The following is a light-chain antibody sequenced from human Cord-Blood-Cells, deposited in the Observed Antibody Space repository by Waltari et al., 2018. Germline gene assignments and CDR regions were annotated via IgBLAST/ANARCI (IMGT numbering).Light chain of an antibody. V-gene: IGLV1-40*01. CDR2: GSS. J-gene: IGLJ1*01. CDR1: SSNIGAGYD. CDR3: QSYDSSLSGSGV. Sequence: QSVLTQPPSVSGAPGQRVTISCTGSSSNIGAGYDVHWYQQLPGTAPKLLINGSSNRPAWVPVRFAGSKAGTSASLAITGLQAEDEADYYCQSYDSSLSGSGVFGTGTKVTVL.